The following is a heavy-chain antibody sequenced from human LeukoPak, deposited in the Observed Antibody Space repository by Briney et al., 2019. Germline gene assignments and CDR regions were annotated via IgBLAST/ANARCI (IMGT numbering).Heavy chain of an antibody. V-gene: IGHV3-23*01. Sequence: GGSLRLSCAASGFTFSSYAMSWVRQAPGKGLEWVSAISGSGGSTYYADSVKGRFTISRDNSKNALFLQMNSLRAEDTAVYFCAKKESGPAGWFGPWGQGTLVIVSS. J-gene: IGHJ5*02. CDR2: ISGSGGST. D-gene: IGHD2/OR15-2a*01. CDR3: AKKESGPAGWFGP. CDR1: GFTFSSYA.